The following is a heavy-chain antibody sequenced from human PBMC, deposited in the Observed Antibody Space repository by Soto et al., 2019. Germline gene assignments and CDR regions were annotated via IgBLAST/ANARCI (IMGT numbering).Heavy chain of an antibody. J-gene: IGHJ4*02. D-gene: IGHD2-21*02. CDR3: AKDAGRMTRSLSAGDY. Sequence: GASVKVSCKASGYTFTSYGISWVRQAPGQGLEWMGWISAYNGNTNYAQKLQGRVTMTTDTSTSTAYMELRSLRSDDTAVYYCAKDAGRMTRSLSAGDYWGQGTLVTVSS. CDR1: GYTFTSYG. V-gene: IGHV1-18*01. CDR2: ISAYNGNT.